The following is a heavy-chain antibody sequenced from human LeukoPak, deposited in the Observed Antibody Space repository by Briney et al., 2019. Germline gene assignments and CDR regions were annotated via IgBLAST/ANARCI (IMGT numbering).Heavy chain of an antibody. CDR2: ISSSSSYI. CDR1: GFTFSTYP. Sequence: GTSLRLSCAASGFTFSTYPMHWVRQAPGKGLEWVSSISSSSSYIYYADSVKGRFTISRDNAKNSLYLQMNSLRAEDTAVYYCARDRAYSHAFDIWGQGTMVTVSS. D-gene: IGHD2-15*01. CDR3: ARDRAYSHAFDI. J-gene: IGHJ3*02. V-gene: IGHV3-21*01.